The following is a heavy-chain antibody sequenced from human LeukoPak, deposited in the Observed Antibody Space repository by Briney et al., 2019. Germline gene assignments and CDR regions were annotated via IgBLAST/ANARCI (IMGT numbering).Heavy chain of an antibody. Sequence: SETLSLTCTVSGGSISSYYWSWIRQPPGKGLEWIGEMYLSGTTHSNPSVKSRVTISIDKSKNQFFLNLSSVTAADTAVYYCAGLVGRYSSGLYYYYFDYWGQGILVTVSS. CDR2: MYLSGTT. D-gene: IGHD3-22*01. J-gene: IGHJ4*02. CDR3: AGLVGRYSSGLYYYYFDY. V-gene: IGHV4-59*12. CDR1: GGSISSYY.